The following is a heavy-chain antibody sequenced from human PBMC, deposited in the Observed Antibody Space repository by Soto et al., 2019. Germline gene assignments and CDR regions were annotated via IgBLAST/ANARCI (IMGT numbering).Heavy chain of an antibody. Sequence: QVQLVQSGNEVKKPGSSVKVSCKVSGGSFSSYGISWVRQAPGQGLEWMGGIIPMFGTANKAQKFEGRVTITADESTSTAYMELSSLRFEDTAMYYCAKDGISGSYHTHWGQGTLVTVSS. J-gene: IGHJ4*02. CDR1: GGSFSSYG. CDR2: IIPMFGTA. D-gene: IGHD1-26*01. CDR3: AKDGISGSYHTH. V-gene: IGHV1-69*01.